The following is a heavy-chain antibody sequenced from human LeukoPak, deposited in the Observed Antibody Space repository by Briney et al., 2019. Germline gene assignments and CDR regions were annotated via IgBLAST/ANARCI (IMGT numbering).Heavy chain of an antibody. D-gene: IGHD2-8*01. CDR3: ARYRVGCTNGVCYSSDY. J-gene: IGHJ4*02. V-gene: IGHV5-51*01. CDR2: IYPGDSDT. Sequence: GESLKISCKGSGYSFTSYWIGWVRQMPGKGLEWMGIIYPGDSDTRCSPSFQGQVTISADKSISTAYLQWSSLKASDTAMYYCARYRVGCTNGVCYSSDYWGQGTLVTVSS. CDR1: GYSFTSYW.